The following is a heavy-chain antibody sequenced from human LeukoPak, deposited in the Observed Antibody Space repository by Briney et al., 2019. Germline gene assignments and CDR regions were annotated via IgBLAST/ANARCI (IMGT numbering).Heavy chain of an antibody. CDR3: ARDGDMDYGGNSDH. D-gene: IGHD4-23*01. CDR1: GGTFSSYT. J-gene: IGHJ5*02. Sequence: SVKVSCKASGGTFSSYTISWVRQAPGQGLEWMGRIIPILGIANYAQKFQGRVTITADKSTRTAYMELSSLRSEDTAVYYCARDGDMDYGGNSDHWGQGTLVTVSS. V-gene: IGHV1-69*04. CDR2: IIPILGIA.